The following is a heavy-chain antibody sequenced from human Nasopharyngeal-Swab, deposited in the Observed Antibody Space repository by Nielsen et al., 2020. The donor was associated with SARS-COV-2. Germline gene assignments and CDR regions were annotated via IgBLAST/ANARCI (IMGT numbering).Heavy chain of an antibody. J-gene: IGHJ4*02. CDR2: IYHSGST. CDR3: ASQIAARFDY. D-gene: IGHD6-6*01. V-gene: IGHV4-4*02. Sequence: WIRQPPGKGLEWIGEIYHSGSTNYNPSLKSRVTISVDKSKNQFPLKLSSVTAADTAVYYCASQIAARFDYWGQGTLVTVSS.